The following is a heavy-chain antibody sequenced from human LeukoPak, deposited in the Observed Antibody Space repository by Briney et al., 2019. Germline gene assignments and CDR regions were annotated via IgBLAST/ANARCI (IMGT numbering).Heavy chain of an antibody. J-gene: IGHJ4*02. CDR2: ISYDGSNK. Sequence: GGSLRLSCAASGFTFSSYGMHWVRQAPGKGLEWVAVISYDGSNKYYADSVKGRFTISRDNSKNTLYLQMNSLRAKDTAVYYCAKTDGIVTTGFDYWGQGTLVTVSS. V-gene: IGHV3-30*18. D-gene: IGHD5-12*01. CDR3: AKTDGIVTTGFDY. CDR1: GFTFSSYG.